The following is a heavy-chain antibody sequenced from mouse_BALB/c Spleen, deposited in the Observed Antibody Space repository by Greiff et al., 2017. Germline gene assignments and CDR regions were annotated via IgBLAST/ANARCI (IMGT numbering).Heavy chain of an antibody. CDR3: ARSSTMITTKGVNYFDY. V-gene: IGHV5-17*02. Sequence: EVHLVESGGGLVQPGGSRKLSCAASGFTFSSFGMHWVRQAPEKGLEWVAYISSGSSTIYYADTVKGRFTISRDNPKNTLFLQMTSLRSEDTAMYYCARSSTMITTKGVNYFDYWGQGTTLTVSS. CDR2: ISSGSSTI. CDR1: GFTFSSFG. J-gene: IGHJ2*01. D-gene: IGHD2-4*01.